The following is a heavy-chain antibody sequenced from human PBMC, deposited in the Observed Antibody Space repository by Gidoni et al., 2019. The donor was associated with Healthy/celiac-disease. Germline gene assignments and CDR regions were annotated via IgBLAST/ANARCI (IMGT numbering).Heavy chain of an antibody. CDR2: INHSGST. CDR1: GGSFSGYY. V-gene: IGHV4-34*01. Sequence: HVQLHQWGAGLLKPSETLSLTCAVYGGSFSGYYWSWIRQPPGKGLEWIGEINHSGSTTYNPSRKSRVTISVDKSKKQFSLKLSSVTAADTAVYYCARGGGRGYWGQGTLVTVSS. CDR3: ARGGGRGY. D-gene: IGHD2-15*01. J-gene: IGHJ4*02.